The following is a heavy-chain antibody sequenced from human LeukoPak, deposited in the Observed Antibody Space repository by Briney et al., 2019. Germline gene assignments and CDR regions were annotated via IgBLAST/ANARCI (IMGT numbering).Heavy chain of an antibody. V-gene: IGHV3-23*01. Sequence: PGGSLRLSCAASGFTFTSYAMSWVRQAPGKGLEWVSMISGSGGSTFYADSVKDRFTIFRDNSKSTVYMQMNGLRAEDTAVYYCVKRLVGTNDWGQGTMVTVSS. CDR2: ISGSGGST. CDR1: GFTFTSYA. D-gene: IGHD1-26*01. J-gene: IGHJ3*01. CDR3: VKRLVGTND.